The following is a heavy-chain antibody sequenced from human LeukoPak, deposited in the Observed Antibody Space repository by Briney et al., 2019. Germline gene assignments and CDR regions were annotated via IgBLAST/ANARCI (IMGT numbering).Heavy chain of an antibody. Sequence: GGSLRLSGAGSGFTFSSYAMSWVRQAPGKGLEWVSAISGSGSSKKYADAVKGRFTIARDNSKQTLYLQMNSLRAEDTAVYYCAKDSGYSYGPGYYFDYWGQGTLVTVSS. D-gene: IGHD5-18*01. J-gene: IGHJ4*02. CDR2: ISGSGSSK. CDR1: GFTFSSYA. V-gene: IGHV3-23*01. CDR3: AKDSGYSYGPGYYFDY.